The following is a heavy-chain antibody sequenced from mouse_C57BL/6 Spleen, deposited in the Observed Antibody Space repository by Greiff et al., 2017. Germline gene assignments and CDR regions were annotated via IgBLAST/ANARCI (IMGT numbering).Heavy chain of an antibody. Sequence: EVKLVESGGGLVKPGGSLKLSCAASGFTFSSYTMSWVRQTPEKRLEWVATISGGGGNTYYPDSVKGRFTISSDNAKNTLYLQMSSLRSEDTALYYCARGWDGYYFDYWGQGTTLTVSS. D-gene: IGHD4-1*01. CDR2: ISGGGGNT. CDR1: GFTFSSYT. V-gene: IGHV5-9*01. J-gene: IGHJ2*01. CDR3: ARGWDGYYFDY.